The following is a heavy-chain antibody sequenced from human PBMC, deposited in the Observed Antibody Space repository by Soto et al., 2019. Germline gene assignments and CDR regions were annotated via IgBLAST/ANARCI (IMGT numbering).Heavy chain of an antibody. J-gene: IGHJ4*02. V-gene: IGHV3-30-3*01. Sequence: QVQLVESGGGVVQPGRSLRLSCAASGFTFSSYAMHWVRQAPGKGLEWVAVISYDGSNKYYADSVKGGFTISRDNSKNTLYLQMNSLRAEDTAVYYCARAYEGDYFDYWGQGTLVTVSS. D-gene: IGHD3-16*01. CDR1: GFTFSSYA. CDR2: ISYDGSNK. CDR3: ARAYEGDYFDY.